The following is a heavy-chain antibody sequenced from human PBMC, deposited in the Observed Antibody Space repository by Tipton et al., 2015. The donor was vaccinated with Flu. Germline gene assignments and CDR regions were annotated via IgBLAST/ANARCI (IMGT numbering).Heavy chain of an antibody. CDR1: GYTFTDCD. V-gene: IGHV1-8*01. CDR2: MNPNSGNT. J-gene: IGHJ4*02. D-gene: IGHD6-19*01. CDR3: ARGQVKQWPHRLAY. Sequence: QLVQSGAEVKKPGASVKVSCKASGYTFTDCDITWVRQASGQGLEWMGWMNPNSGNTGYAQKFQGRVTMTRNTSINTAFMELNGLRSEDTAVYYCARGQVKQWPHRLAYWGQGTLVTVSS.